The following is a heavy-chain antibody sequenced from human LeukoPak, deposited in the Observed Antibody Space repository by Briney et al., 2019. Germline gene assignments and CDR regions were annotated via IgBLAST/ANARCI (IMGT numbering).Heavy chain of an antibody. CDR1: GFTVSSNH. CDR3: ARDKDYGEQLGY. Sequence: GGSLRLSCAASGFTVSSNHMTWVRQALGKGLEWVSVIYSGGSIYYADSVKGRFTISRDTSKNTLYLQMNTLRAEDTAVYYCARDKDYGEQLGYWGQGTLVTVSS. CDR2: IYSGGSI. J-gene: IGHJ4*02. D-gene: IGHD4-17*01. V-gene: IGHV3-53*01.